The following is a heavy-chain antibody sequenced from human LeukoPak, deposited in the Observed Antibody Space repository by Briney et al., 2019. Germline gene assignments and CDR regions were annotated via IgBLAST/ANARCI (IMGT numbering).Heavy chain of an antibody. J-gene: IGHJ4*02. V-gene: IGHV4-59*08. CDR1: GGSISSYY. D-gene: IGHD1-26*01. CDR3: ARHYRLWELPPYYFDY. CDR2: IYYSGST. Sequence: SETLSLTCTVSGGSISSYYWSWIRQPPGKGLEWIGYIYYSGSTNYNPSLKSRVTISVDTSKNQFSLKLSSVTAADTAVYYCARHYRLWELPPYYFDYWGQGTLVTVSS.